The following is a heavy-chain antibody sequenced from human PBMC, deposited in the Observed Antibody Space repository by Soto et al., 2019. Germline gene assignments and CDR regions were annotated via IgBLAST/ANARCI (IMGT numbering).Heavy chain of an antibody. Sequence: QVQLVESGGGVVQPGRSLRLSCAASGFTFSSYVIHWVRQAPGKGLEWVALISYDESKKYYADSVKGRCTISRDNSKNTLFLQMNSLRAEDTAVYSCAKVRGYVPNYYGMDVWGQGTTVTVSS. J-gene: IGHJ6*02. V-gene: IGHV3-30*18. CDR3: AKVRGYVPNYYGMDV. CDR1: GFTFSSYV. CDR2: ISYDESKK. D-gene: IGHD5-12*01.